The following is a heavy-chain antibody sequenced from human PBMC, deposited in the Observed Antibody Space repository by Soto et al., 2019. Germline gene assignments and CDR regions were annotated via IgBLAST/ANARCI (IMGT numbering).Heavy chain of an antibody. J-gene: IGHJ5*02. D-gene: IGHD2-2*01. Sequence: ASVKVSCKASGYTFTSYAMHWVRQAPGQRLEWMGWINAGNGNTKYSQKFQGRVTITRDTSASTAYMELSSLRSEDTAVYYCARAVEVLPAATIWFDPWGQGTLVTVSS. CDR3: ARAVEVLPAATIWFDP. CDR1: GYTFTSYA. CDR2: INAGNGNT. V-gene: IGHV1-3*01.